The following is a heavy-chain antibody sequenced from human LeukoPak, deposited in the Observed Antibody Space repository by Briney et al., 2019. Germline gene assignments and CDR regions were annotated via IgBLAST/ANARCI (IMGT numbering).Heavy chain of an antibody. V-gene: IGHV4-4*02. D-gene: IGHD3-22*01. J-gene: IGHJ4*02. CDR1: GGSISSSNW. CDR2: IYHSGST. Sequence: SETLSLTCAVSGGSISSSNWWSWVRQPPGKGLEWIGEIYHSGSTYYNPSLKSRVTISVDRSKNQFSLKLSSVTAADTAVYYCARITMTGGYFDYWGQGTLVTVSS. CDR3: ARITMTGGYFDY.